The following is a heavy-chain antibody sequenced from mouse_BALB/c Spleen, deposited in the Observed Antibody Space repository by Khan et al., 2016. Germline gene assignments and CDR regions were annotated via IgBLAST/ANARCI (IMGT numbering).Heavy chain of an antibody. CDR1: GYTFTDYV. CDR2: IYPGSGST. D-gene: IGHD3-3*01. Sequence: QVQLQQSGPELVKPGASVKMSCKASGYTFTDYVISWVKQRTGQGLEWIGEIYPGSGSTYYNEKFKGKATLTADKSSNTAYMQLSSLTSEDSAVYFCAKGLGAMDYLGQGTSVTVSS. J-gene: IGHJ4*01. V-gene: IGHV1-77*01. CDR3: AKGLGAMDY.